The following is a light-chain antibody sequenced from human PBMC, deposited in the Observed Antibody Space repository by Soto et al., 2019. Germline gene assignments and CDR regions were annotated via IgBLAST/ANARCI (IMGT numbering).Light chain of an antibody. CDR1: QGISSA. Sequence: AIQLTQSPSSLSASVGDRVTITCRARQGISSALAWYQQKPGKAPKLLIYDASSLESEVPSRFSGSGSGTDFTLTISSLQPEDFATYYCQQFNSYPRITFGQGTRLEIK. V-gene: IGKV1-13*02. CDR2: DAS. J-gene: IGKJ5*01. CDR3: QQFNSYPRIT.